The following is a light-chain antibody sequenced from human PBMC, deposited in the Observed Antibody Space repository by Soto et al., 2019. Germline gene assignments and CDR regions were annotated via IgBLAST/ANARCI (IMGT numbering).Light chain of an antibody. CDR1: SSDIGGYNL. Sequence: QSALTQPASVSGSPGQSITICCTGTSSDIGGYNLVSWYQQHPGEAPKLIIYQVTNRPSGVSNRFSGSKSGNTASLTVSGLQAEDAADYYCISYISSNVDWVFGGGTKLTVL. CDR2: QVT. V-gene: IGLV2-14*01. CDR3: ISYISSNVDWV. J-gene: IGLJ3*02.